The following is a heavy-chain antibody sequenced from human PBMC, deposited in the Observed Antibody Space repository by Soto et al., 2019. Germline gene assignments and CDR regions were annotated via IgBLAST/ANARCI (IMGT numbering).Heavy chain of an antibody. V-gene: IGHV4-59*01. D-gene: IGHD3-3*01. Sequence: SETLSLTCTVSGGSISSYYWSWIRQPPGKGLEWIGYIYYSGSTNYNPSLKSRVTISVDTSKNQFSLKLSSVTAADTAVYYCAGLAPPIFGVVPKIDYWGQGTLVTVSS. J-gene: IGHJ4*02. CDR3: AGLAPPIFGVVPKIDY. CDR2: IYYSGST. CDR1: GGSISSYY.